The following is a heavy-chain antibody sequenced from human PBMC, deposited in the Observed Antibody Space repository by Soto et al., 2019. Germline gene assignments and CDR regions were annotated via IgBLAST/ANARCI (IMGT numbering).Heavy chain of an antibody. CDR1: GFSFSNSA. J-gene: IGHJ4*02. CDR3: AKVPQWVLRYHDWFFDY. CDR2: ISGSGDIT. Sequence: EVQLLESGGGLVQPGGSLRLSCAVSGFSFSNSAMTWVRQAPGKGLEWVSGISGSGDITYNTDSVKGRFAISRDTSKNVVYLQMRRLRAEDTAVHYCAKVPQWVLRYHDWFFDYWGQGTLVTVSS. D-gene: IGHD3-9*01. V-gene: IGHV3-23*01.